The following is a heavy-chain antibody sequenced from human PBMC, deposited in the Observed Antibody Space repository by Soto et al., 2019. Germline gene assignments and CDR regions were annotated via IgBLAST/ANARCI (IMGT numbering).Heavy chain of an antibody. Sequence: EVQLLESGGGSVHPGESLRLSCAASGFTFSDFAMAWVRQAPGKGLEWVSSASGSGSGTYYADSVKGRFTISRDKSKNTLFLHMTNLRAGDTALYFCAKGRPGVAAAPDYWGQGTLVTVSS. CDR3: AKGRPGVAAAPDY. V-gene: IGHV3-23*01. D-gene: IGHD2-21*01. CDR1: GFTFSDFA. J-gene: IGHJ4*02. CDR2: ASGSGSGT.